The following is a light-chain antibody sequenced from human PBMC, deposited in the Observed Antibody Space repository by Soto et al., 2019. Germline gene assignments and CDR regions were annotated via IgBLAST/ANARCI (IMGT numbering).Light chain of an antibody. CDR1: SSNIGSNY. V-gene: IGLV1-47*01. CDR2: RNN. CDR3: AAWDDSLSGLYV. J-gene: IGLJ1*01. Sequence: QSLLTKPPAASVSPEQRVTISCSGSSSNIGSNYVYWYQQLPGTAPKLLIYRNNQRPSGVPDRFSGSKSGTSASLAISGLRSEDEADYYCAAWDDSLSGLYVFGTGTKVTVL.